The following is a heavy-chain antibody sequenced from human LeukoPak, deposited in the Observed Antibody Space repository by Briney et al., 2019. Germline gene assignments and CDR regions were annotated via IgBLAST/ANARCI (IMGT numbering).Heavy chain of an antibody. CDR3: ARGSGFGELSLTYYYYYGMDV. Sequence: GSLRLSCAASGFTFSTYSMNWVRQAPGKGLEWIGYIYYSGSTNYNPSLKSRVTISVDTSKNQFSLKLSSVTAADTAVYYCARGSGFGELSLTYYYYYGMDVWGQGTTVTVSS. CDR2: IYYSGST. D-gene: IGHD3-10*01. CDR1: GFTFSTYS. J-gene: IGHJ6*02. V-gene: IGHV4-59*01.